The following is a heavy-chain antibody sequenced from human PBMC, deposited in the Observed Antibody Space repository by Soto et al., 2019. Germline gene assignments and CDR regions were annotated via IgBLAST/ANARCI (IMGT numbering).Heavy chain of an antibody. CDR1: GYKVSTWHNFTSSW. CDR3: TRLGFNYDFLSGYYNVHHYYGIGV. Sequence: GESLKISCMGSGYKVSTWHNFTSSWIAWVRQMPGEGLEWMGIIYPGDSDTRYSPSFQGQVTISADKSINSVYLQWSSLKASDTATYYCTRLGFNYDFLSGYYNVHHYYGIGVWDQGTTVTVS. J-gene: IGHJ6*02. D-gene: IGHD3-3*01. V-gene: IGHV5-51*01. CDR2: IYPGDSDT.